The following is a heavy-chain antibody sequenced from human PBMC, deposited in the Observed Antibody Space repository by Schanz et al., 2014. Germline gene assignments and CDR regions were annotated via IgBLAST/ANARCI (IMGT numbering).Heavy chain of an antibody. D-gene: IGHD3-10*01. CDR3: ARDMVENWFDS. CDR2: IYSTGST. CDR1: GGSISSGSYY. V-gene: IGHV4-61*02. J-gene: IGHJ5*01. Sequence: QVQLQESGPGLVKPSQTLSLTCTVSGGSISSGSYYWSWIRQPAGKGLEWIGRIYSTGSTNYNPSLKRRVTFTKATSKNHFSLKLPSVTAADTAVYYCARDMVENWFDSWGQGTLVTVSS.